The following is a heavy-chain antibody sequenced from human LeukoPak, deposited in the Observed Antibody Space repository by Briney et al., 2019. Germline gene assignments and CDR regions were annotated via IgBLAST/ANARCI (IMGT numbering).Heavy chain of an antibody. CDR1: GGSISSYY. V-gene: IGHV4-59*08. Sequence: SETLSLTCTVSGGSISSYYWSWIRQPPGKGLEWVGYIYYSGSTNYNPSLKSRVTISVDTSKNQFSLKLSSVTAADTAVYYCARAVYYYDSSGYYSYYLDYWGQGTLVTVSP. J-gene: IGHJ4*02. CDR2: IYYSGST. CDR3: ARAVYYYDSSGYYSYYLDY. D-gene: IGHD3-22*01.